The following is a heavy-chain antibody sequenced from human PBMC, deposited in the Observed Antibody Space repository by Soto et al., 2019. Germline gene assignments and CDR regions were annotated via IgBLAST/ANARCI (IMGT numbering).Heavy chain of an antibody. CDR1: GGSMTTYY. CDR3: ARSYCRDGVRCNWFDP. CDR2: INYSGNT. J-gene: IGHJ5*02. D-gene: IGHD2-15*01. V-gene: IGHV4-59*01. Sequence: QVQLQESGPGLVKPSETLSLTCPVSGGSMTTYYWGWIRQPPGKGLEWIGYINYSGNTKYNSSLKSRVTISVDTSKNQFSLQLTSVTAADTAVYYCARSYCRDGVRCNWFDPWGQGTLVTVSS.